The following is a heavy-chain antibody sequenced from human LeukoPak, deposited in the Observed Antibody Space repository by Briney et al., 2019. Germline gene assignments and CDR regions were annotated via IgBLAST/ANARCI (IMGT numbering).Heavy chain of an antibody. J-gene: IGHJ4*02. D-gene: IGHD6-19*01. V-gene: IGHV3-23*01. CDR3: ARDRYSSAWYEE. CDR1: GFTFSSFD. Sequence: SGGSLRLSCAASGFTFSSFDMTWVRQAPGKGLEWVSTISVSATNTYYADSVKGRFTISRDNAKNTLYLRMNSLRAEDTAVYYCARDRYSSAWYEEWGQGTLVTVSS. CDR2: ISVSATNT.